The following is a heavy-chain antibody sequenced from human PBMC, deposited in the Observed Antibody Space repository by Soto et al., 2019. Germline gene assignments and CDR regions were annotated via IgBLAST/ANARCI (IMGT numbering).Heavy chain of an antibody. D-gene: IGHD2-8*02. J-gene: IGHJ4*02. CDR2: INHSGST. V-gene: IGHV4-34*01. CDR3: ASDKITGLFDY. Sequence: QVQLQQWGAGLLKPSETLSLTCAVYGGSFSGYYWTWIRQPPGTGLEWIGEINHSGSTNYNPSLKTRVPISVGSSKNQFSLKLTSVTAADTAVYYCASDKITGLFDYWGQGTLVTVSS. CDR1: GGSFSGYY.